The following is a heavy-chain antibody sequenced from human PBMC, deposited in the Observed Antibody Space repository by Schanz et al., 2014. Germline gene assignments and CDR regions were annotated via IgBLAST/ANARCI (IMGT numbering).Heavy chain of an antibody. D-gene: IGHD4-17*01. J-gene: IGHJ6*02. CDR3: ARDRGHGDLPGDI. CDR2: ISYSGST. V-gene: IGHV4-31*03. CDR1: GGSVSSGGDY. Sequence: QVQLQESGPGLVKPSQTLSLTCTVSGGSVSSGGDYWSRIRQHPGKGLEWIGFISYSGSTYYNPSLKSRVTISVDTSKNQFSLNLSSATAADTAVYYCARDRGHGDLPGDIWGQGTTVTVSS.